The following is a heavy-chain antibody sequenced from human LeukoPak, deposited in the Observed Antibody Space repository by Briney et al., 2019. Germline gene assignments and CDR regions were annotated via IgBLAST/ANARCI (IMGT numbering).Heavy chain of an antibody. CDR2: IHYSGST. CDR3: ARDRGEGSWYWFDP. V-gene: IGHV4-31*03. D-gene: IGHD6-13*01. CDR1: GGSISSGGYY. J-gene: IGHJ5*02. Sequence: SQTRSLTCTVSGGSISSGGYYWSWIRQHSGKGLEWIGYIHYSGSTHYNPSLKSRVTISVDTSKNQFSLKLRSVTAADTAVYYCARDRGEGSWYWFDPWGQGTRVIVSS.